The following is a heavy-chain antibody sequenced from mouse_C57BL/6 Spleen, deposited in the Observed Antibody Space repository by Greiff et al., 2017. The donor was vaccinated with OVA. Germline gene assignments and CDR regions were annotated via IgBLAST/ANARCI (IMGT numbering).Heavy chain of an antibody. V-gene: IGHV5-4*01. J-gene: IGHJ1*03. CDR1: GFTFSSYA. D-gene: IGHD1-1*01. Sequence: EVMLVESGGGLVKPGGSLKLSCAASGFTFSSYAMSWVRQTPEKRLEWVATISDGGSYTYYPDNVKGRFTISRDNAKNNLYLQMSHLKSEDTAMYYCARDHGSSYWYFDVWGTGTTVTVSS. CDR2: ISDGGSYT. CDR3: ARDHGSSYWYFDV.